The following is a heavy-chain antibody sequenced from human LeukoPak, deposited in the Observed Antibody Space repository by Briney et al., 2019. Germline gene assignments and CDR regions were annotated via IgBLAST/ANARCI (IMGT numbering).Heavy chain of an antibody. V-gene: IGHV1-46*01. CDR1: GYTFTSYY. CDR3: ARSLGAPPPRHAQRGKYSSSWTGYYYMDV. J-gene: IGHJ6*03. D-gene: IGHD6-13*01. CDR2: INPSGGST. Sequence: GASVKVSCKASGYTFTSYYMHWVRQAPGQGLEWMGIINPSGGSTSYAQKFQGRVTMTRDMSTSTAYMELSSLRSEDTAVYYCARSLGAPPPRHAQRGKYSSSWTGYYYMDVWGKGTTVTVS.